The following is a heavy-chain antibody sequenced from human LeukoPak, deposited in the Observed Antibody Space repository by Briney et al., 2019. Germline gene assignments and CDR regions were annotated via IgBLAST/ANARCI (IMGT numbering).Heavy chain of an antibody. CDR1: GGSINTYY. D-gene: IGHD6-13*01. CDR2: ISTSGSP. Sequence: PSETLSLTCTVSGGSINTYYWSWIRQPAGKGLEWIGLISTSGSPNYNPSLESRVTISVDKSKKQFSLKLSSVTAADTAVYFCARGYSSSWYDYWGQGTLVTVSS. V-gene: IGHV4-4*07. J-gene: IGHJ4*02. CDR3: ARGYSSSWYDY.